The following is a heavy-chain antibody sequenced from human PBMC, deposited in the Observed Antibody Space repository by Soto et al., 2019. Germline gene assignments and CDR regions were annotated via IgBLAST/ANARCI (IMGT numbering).Heavy chain of an antibody. J-gene: IGHJ4*02. CDR2: IYYSGST. Sequence: PSETLSLTCTVSGGSISSSPYYWGWIRQTPGKGLEWIGSIYYSGSTYYKPSLKSRVTISVDTPKNQFSLILSSVTAADTAVYYWARHEGLELGYSDYHREGGTFDHWGQGTLVTVSS. CDR3: ARHEGLELGYSDYHREGGTFDH. V-gene: IGHV4-39*01. D-gene: IGHD5-12*01. CDR1: GGSISSSPYY.